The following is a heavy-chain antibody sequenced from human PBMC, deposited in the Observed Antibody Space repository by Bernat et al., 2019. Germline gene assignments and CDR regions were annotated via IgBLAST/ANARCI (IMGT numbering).Heavy chain of an antibody. CDR3: AREAPPYYDFWSGYVYYMDV. CDR2: ISAYNGNT. Sequence: QVQLVQSGAEVKKPGASVKVSCKASGYTFTSYGISWVRQAPGQGLEWMGWISAYNGNTNYAQKLQGRVTMTTDTSTSTAYMEPRSLRSDDTAVYYCAREAPPYYDFWSGYVYYMDVWGKGTTVTVSS. J-gene: IGHJ6*03. D-gene: IGHD3-3*01. CDR1: GYTFTSYG. V-gene: IGHV1-18*01.